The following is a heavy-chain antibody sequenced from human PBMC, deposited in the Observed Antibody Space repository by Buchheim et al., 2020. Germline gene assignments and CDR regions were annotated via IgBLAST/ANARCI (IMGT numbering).Heavy chain of an antibody. V-gene: IGHV3-23*01. CDR2: ISGSGGST. CDR1: GFTFSSYA. J-gene: IGHJ6*02. D-gene: IGHD3-3*01. Sequence: EVQLLESGGGLVQPGGSLRLSCAASGFTFSSYAMSWVRQAPGKGLEWVSAISGSGGSTYYADSVKGRFTISRENSKNTLYLQMNSLRAEDTAVYYCAKVLRFLEWLLASTYYYYGMDVWGQGTT. CDR3: AKVLRFLEWLLASTYYYYGMDV.